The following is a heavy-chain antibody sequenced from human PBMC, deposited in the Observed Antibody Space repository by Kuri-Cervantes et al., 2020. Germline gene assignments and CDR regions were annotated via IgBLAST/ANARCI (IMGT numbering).Heavy chain of an antibody. CDR3: ARGLPRGVVTPSYYYYGMDV. J-gene: IGHJ6*02. Sequence: ASVKVSCKASGYTFTSYDTNWVRQATGQGLEWMGWMNPNSGNTGYAQKFQGRVTMTRNTSISTAYMELSSLRSEDTAVYYCARGLPRGVVTPSYYYYGMDVWGQGTTVTVSS. CDR1: GYTFTSYD. D-gene: IGHD3-3*01. V-gene: IGHV1-8*01. CDR2: MNPNSGNT.